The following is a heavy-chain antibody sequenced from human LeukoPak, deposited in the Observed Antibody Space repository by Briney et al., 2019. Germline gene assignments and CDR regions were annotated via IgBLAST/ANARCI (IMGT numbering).Heavy chain of an antibody. Sequence: ASVKLSCKASGYTFTSYGISWVRQAPGQALKWMGWISAYNGNTNYAQKLQCRVTITTDTSTSTASTQLRSVRSDDTAVYYCAREYGDYVPFDYWGQGTLVTVSS. V-gene: IGHV1-18*01. CDR3: AREYGDYVPFDY. D-gene: IGHD4-17*01. CDR1: GYTFTSYG. J-gene: IGHJ4*02. CDR2: ISAYNGNT.